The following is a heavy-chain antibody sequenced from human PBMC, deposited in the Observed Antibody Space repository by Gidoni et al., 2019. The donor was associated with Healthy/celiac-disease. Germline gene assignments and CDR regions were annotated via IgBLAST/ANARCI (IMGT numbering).Heavy chain of an antibody. CDR1: GFTFSGYG. CDR3: ARGLVWFGESYYYGMDV. CDR2: ISYDGSNK. J-gene: IGHJ6*02. V-gene: IGHV3-30-3*01. D-gene: IGHD3-10*01. Sequence: QVQLVESGGGVVQPGRSLRPSCAAAGFTFSGYGMHWVRQAPGKGLEWVAVISYDGSNKYYADSVKGRFTISRDNSKNTLYLQMNSLRAEDTAVYYCARGLVWFGESYYYGMDVWGQGTTVTVSS.